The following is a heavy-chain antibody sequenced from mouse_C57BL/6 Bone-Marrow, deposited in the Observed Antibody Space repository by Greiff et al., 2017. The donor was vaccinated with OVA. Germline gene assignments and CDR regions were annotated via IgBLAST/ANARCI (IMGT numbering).Heavy chain of an antibody. CDR1: GYTFTSYG. V-gene: IGHV1-81*01. D-gene: IGHD1-1*01. J-gene: IGHJ2*01. Sequence: VQLQQSGAELARPGASVKLSCKASGYTFTSYGISWVKQRTGQGLEWIGEIYPRSGNTYYNEKLKGKATLTADKSSSTAYMELRSLTSEDSAVYFCARRDTTVVARWGQGTTLTVSS. CDR3: ARRDTTVVAR. CDR2: IYPRSGNT.